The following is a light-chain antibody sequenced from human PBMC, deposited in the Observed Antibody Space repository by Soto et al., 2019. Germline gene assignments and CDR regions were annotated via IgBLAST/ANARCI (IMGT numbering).Light chain of an antibody. CDR3: AAWDDSLGAVV. CDR1: SSDVGGYNY. V-gene: IGLV2-11*01. J-gene: IGLJ2*01. CDR2: DVS. Sequence: QSALTQPRSVSGSPGQSVTISCTGTSSDVGGYNYVSWYQQHPGKAPKVIIYDVSKRPSGVPDRFSGSRSGNTASLTISGLQAEDEADYYCAAWDDSLGAVVFGGGTKLTVL.